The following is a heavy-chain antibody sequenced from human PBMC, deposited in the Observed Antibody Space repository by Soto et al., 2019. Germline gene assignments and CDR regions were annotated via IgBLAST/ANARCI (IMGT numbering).Heavy chain of an antibody. V-gene: IGHV1-69*01. CDR1: GGTFSSYG. J-gene: IGHJ4*02. D-gene: IGHD5-18*01. CDR2: IIPIFGTP. CDR3: ARPLERGYTYGFIY. Sequence: QVQLVQSGAEVKKPGSSVKVSCKASGGTFSSYGISWVRQAPGQGLEWMGGIIPIFGTPNYAQQFQGRVTITADESTRTAYMELSSLRSDDTAVYYCARPLERGYTYGFIYWGQGTQVTVSS.